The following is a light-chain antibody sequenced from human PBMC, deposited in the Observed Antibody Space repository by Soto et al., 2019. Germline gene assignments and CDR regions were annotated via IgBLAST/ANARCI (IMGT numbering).Light chain of an antibody. V-gene: IGKV3-20*01. CDR2: GAS. Sequence: EIVLTQSPGTLSLSPGEGAALSCRASQSIGSSFLAWYQQKPGQAPRLLIYGASSRATGIPDRFSGSGSGTDFPLTISRLEPEDFAVYYCQQYDSSPYTCGQGTKLEIK. CDR3: QQYDSSPYT. CDR1: QSIGSSF. J-gene: IGKJ2*01.